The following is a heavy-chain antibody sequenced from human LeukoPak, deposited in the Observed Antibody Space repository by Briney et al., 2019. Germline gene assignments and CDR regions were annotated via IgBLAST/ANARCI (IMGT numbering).Heavy chain of an antibody. CDR1: GFTFSSYW. D-gene: IGHD3-10*01. V-gene: IGHV3-74*01. CDR3: ARAVWFGELLAYYYYSGMDV. J-gene: IGHJ6*02. Sequence: PGGSLRLSCAASGFTFSSYWMHWVRQAPGKGLVWVSRFNIDGRSTSYADSVKGRFTISRDNAKNTLYLQMNSLRAEDTAVYYCARAVWFGELLAYYYYSGMDVWGQGTTVTVSS. CDR2: FNIDGRST.